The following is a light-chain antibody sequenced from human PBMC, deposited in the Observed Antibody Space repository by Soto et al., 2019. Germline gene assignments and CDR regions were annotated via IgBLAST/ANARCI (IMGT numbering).Light chain of an antibody. CDR1: SSAVGGYNY. Sequence: SALTQPASVSGSPGQSITISCTGTSSAVGGYNYVSWYQQHPGKAPKLMIYEVSNRPSGVSNRFSGSKSGNTASLTISGLQAEDEADYYFSSYTSSSTLVFGGGTKLTVL. V-gene: IGLV2-14*01. CDR2: EVS. J-gene: IGLJ2*01. CDR3: SSYTSSSTLV.